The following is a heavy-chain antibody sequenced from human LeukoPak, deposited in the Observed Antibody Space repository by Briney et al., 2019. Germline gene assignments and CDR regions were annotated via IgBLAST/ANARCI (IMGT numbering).Heavy chain of an antibody. D-gene: IGHD3-3*01. CDR3: AREIATKDFWSGYSYYSDY. CDR1: GGSFSGYY. CDR2: IYYSGST. V-gene: IGHV4-59*01. Sequence: SETLSLTCAVYGGSFSGYYWSWVRRPPGKGLEWIGNIYYSGSTNYNPSLKSRVTISVDTSKNQFSLKLSSVTAADTAVYYCAREIATKDFWSGYSYYSDYWGQGTLVTVSS. J-gene: IGHJ4*02.